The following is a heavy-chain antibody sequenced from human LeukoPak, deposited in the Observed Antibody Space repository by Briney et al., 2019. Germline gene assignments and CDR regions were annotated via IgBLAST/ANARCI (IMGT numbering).Heavy chain of an antibody. V-gene: IGHV3-48*03. Sequence: PGGSLRLSCAASGFTFSSYEMNWVRQAPGKGLEWVSYISSSGSTIYYADSVKGRFTISRDNAKNSLYLQMNSLRAEDTAVYYCARTGYSSGWQAADGWDYFDYWGQGTLVTVSS. CDR3: ARTGYSSGWQAADGWDYFDY. J-gene: IGHJ4*02. CDR1: GFTFSSYE. D-gene: IGHD6-19*01. CDR2: ISSSGSTI.